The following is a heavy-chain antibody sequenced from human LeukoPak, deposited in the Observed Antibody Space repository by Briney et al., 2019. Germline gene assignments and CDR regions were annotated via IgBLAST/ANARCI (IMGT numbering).Heavy chain of an antibody. J-gene: IGHJ4*02. Sequence: SETLSLTCAVSGYSISSGYYWGWIRQPPGKGLEWIGSIYYSGSTYYNPSLKSRVTISVDTSMNQFSLKLSSVTAADTAVYYCASPYCSGGSCYSGMGDYWGQGTLVTVSS. CDR2: IYYSGST. CDR3: ASPYCSGGSCYSGMGDY. V-gene: IGHV4-38-2*01. D-gene: IGHD2-15*01. CDR1: GYSISSGYY.